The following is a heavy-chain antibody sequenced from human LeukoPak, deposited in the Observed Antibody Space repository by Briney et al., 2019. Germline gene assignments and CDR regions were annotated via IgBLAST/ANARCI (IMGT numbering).Heavy chain of an antibody. Sequence: PSGTLSLTCAVSGGSISSSSYYWGWIRQPPGKGLEWIGSIYYSGSTYYNPSLKSRVTISVDTSKNQFSLKLSSVTAADTAVYYCARDSGYYDFWSGFSAFDYWGQGTLVTVSS. J-gene: IGHJ4*02. CDR1: GGSISSSSYY. CDR2: IYYSGST. V-gene: IGHV4-39*07. D-gene: IGHD3-3*01. CDR3: ARDSGYYDFWSGFSAFDY.